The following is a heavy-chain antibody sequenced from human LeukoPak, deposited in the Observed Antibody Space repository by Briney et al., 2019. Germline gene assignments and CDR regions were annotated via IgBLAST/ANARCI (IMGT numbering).Heavy chain of an antibody. CDR3: ARRGGSVYCSSTSCYPDY. J-gene: IGHJ4*02. D-gene: IGHD2-2*01. CDR2: IYPGDSDT. Sequence: GESLKISCKGSGYSFTSYWIGWVRQMPGKGLEWMEIIYPGDSDTRYSPSFQGQVTISADKSISTAYLQWSSLKASDTAMYYCARRGGSVYCSSTSCYPDYWGPGTLVTVSS. V-gene: IGHV5-51*01. CDR1: GYSFTSYW.